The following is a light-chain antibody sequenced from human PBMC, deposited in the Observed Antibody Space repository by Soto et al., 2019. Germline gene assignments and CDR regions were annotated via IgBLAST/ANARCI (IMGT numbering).Light chain of an antibody. CDR2: GAS. J-gene: IGKJ1*01. V-gene: IGKV3-15*01. CDR1: QSVNSN. CDR3: QQYNNWPPT. Sequence: EIVMTQSPATLSVSPGERATLSCRASQSVNSNLAWYQQKPGQPPRLLIYGASTRATGIPARFSGSGSGTEFTLTISSLQSEDFAVYYCQQYNNWPPTFGQGTKVEIK.